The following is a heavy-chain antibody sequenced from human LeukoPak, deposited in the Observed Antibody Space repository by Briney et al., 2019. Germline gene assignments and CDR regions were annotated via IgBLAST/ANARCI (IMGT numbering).Heavy chain of an antibody. V-gene: IGHV3-23*01. CDR2: ISGSGGST. CDR3: AKANPAAGLDY. J-gene: IGHJ4*02. Sequence: GGSLRLSCAASGFTFSSHAMSWVRQDPGKGLEWVSAISGSGGSTYYADSVKGRFTTSRDNSKNTLYLQMNSLKAEDTAVYYCAKANPAAGLDYWGQGTLVTVSS. D-gene: IGHD6-13*01. CDR1: GFTFSSHA.